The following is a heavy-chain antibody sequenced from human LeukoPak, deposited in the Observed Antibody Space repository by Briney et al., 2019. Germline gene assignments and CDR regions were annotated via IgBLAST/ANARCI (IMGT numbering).Heavy chain of an antibody. CDR1: GFTFSSYA. CDR3: AKRYPSSPDVVY. D-gene: IGHD1-14*01. J-gene: IGHJ4*02. CDR2: ISYDGSNK. Sequence: GGSLRLSCAASGFTFSSYAMHWVRQAPGKGLEWVAVISYDGSNKYYADSVKGRFTISRDNSKNTLYLQMDSLRAEDTAVYYCAKRYPSSPDVVYWGQGTLVIVSS. V-gene: IGHV3-30-3*02.